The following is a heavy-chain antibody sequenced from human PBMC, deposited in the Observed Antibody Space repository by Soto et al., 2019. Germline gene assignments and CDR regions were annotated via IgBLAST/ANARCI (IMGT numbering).Heavy chain of an antibody. CDR3: ARVPPNYDFWSGPPPGHGMDV. V-gene: IGHV1-69*13. D-gene: IGHD3-3*01. CDR2: IIPIFGTA. CDR1: GGTFSSYA. Sequence: SVKVSCKASGGTFSSYAISWVRQAPGQGLEWMGGIIPIFGTANYAQKFQGRVTITADESTSTAYMELSSLRSEDTAVYYCARVPPNYDFWSGPPPGHGMDVWGQGTTVTVS. J-gene: IGHJ6*02.